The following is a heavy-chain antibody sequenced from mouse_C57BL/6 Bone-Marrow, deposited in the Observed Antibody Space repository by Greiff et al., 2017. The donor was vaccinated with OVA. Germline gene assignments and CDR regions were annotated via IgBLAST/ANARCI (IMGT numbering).Heavy chain of an antibody. CDR1: GFNIKDDY. J-gene: IGHJ1*03. CDR3: TSITTVVAWYFDV. V-gene: IGHV14-4*01. CDR2: IDPENGDT. D-gene: IGHD1-1*01. Sequence: EVQLQESGAELVRPGASVKLSCTASGFNIKDDYMHWVKQRPEQGLEWIGWIDPENGDTEYASKFQGKATITADTSSNTAYLQLSSLTSEDTAVYYCTSITTVVAWYFDVWGTGTTVTVSS.